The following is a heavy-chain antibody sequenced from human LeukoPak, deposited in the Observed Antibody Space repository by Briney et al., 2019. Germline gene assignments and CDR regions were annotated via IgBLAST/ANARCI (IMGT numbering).Heavy chain of an antibody. Sequence: ASVKVSCKASGYTFTSNGISWVRQAPGQGLEWMGWISAYNGNTNYEQKLQGRVTMTRDTSISTAYMELSRLRSDDTAVYYCARVRGSSSSYGYWGQGTLVTVSS. V-gene: IGHV1-18*01. CDR2: ISAYNGNT. CDR1: GYTFTSNG. CDR3: ARVRGSSSSYGY. J-gene: IGHJ4*02. D-gene: IGHD6-6*01.